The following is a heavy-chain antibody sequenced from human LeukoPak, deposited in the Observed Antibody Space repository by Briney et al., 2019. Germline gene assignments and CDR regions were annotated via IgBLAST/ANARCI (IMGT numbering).Heavy chain of an antibody. V-gene: IGHV1-2*02. CDR2: INPNSGGT. CDR3: ARGVRPASDILTGYYADFSSFDP. J-gene: IGHJ5*02. CDR1: GYTFTGYY. D-gene: IGHD3-9*01. Sequence: ASVKVSCKASGYTFTGYYMHWVRQAPGQGLEWMGWINPNSGGTNYAQKFQGRVTMTTDTSTSTAYMELRSVRSDDTAVYYCARGVRPASDILTGYYADFSSFDPWGQGTLVTVSS.